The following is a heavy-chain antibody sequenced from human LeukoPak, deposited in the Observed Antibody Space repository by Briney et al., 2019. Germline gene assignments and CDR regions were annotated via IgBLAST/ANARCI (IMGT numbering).Heavy chain of an antibody. Sequence: GASVKVSCKASGYTFTGYYMHWVRQAPGQGLEWMGWINPNSGGTNYAQKFQGRVTMTRDTSISTAYMELSRLRSDDTAVYYCATWSVAVSVREGRMVDYWGQGTLVTVSS. CDR1: GYTFTGYY. CDR3: ATWSVAVSVREGRMVDY. J-gene: IGHJ4*02. CDR2: INPNSGGT. D-gene: IGHD6-6*01. V-gene: IGHV1-2*02.